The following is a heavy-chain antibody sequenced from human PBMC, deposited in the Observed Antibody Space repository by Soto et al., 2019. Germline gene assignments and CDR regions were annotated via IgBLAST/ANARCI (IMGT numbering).Heavy chain of an antibody. CDR3: ARAGGVAATLANYFAD. Sequence: PGGSLRLSCAASGFTLNSYSMNWVRQAPGTGLEWVSSMSRSSRYIYYADSVKGRFTISRDNAKNSVYLQMNSLRAEDTAVYYCARAGGVAATLANYFADWGQGTLVTVPS. J-gene: IGHJ4*02. CDR2: MSRSSRYI. D-gene: IGHD2-15*01. CDR1: GFTLNSYS. V-gene: IGHV3-21*01.